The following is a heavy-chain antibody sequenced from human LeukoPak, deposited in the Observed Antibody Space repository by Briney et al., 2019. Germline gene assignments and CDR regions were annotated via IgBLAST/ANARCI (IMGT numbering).Heavy chain of an antibody. CDR1: GGSINNYF. J-gene: IGHJ6*03. CDR2: IYYSGSS. CDR3: ARFPGSAEYRHYYYMDV. V-gene: IGHV4-59*01. Sequence: SETPSLTCTVSGGSINNYFWSWIRQPPGKGLESIGYIYYSGSSNYNPSLKSRVTISVDTSKNQFSLQLSSVTAADTAIYYCARFPGSAEYRHYYYMDVWGKGTTVTVSS. D-gene: IGHD6-25*01.